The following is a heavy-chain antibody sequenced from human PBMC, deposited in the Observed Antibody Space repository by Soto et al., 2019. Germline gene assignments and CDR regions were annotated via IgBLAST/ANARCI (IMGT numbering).Heavy chain of an antibody. V-gene: IGHV1-18*01. D-gene: IGHD3-10*01. CDR3: ARELYGSGSYRVGDGMDV. CDR1: GYTFTSYG. CDR2: ISAYNGNT. J-gene: IGHJ6*02. Sequence: ASVKVSCKASGYTFTSYGISWVRQAPGQGLEWMGWISAYNGNTNYAQKLQGRVTMTTDTSTSTAYMELRSLRSDDTAVYYCARELYGSGSYRVGDGMDVWGQGTTVTVSS.